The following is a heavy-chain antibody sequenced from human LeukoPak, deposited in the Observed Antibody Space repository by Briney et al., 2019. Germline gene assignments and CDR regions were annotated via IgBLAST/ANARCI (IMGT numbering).Heavy chain of an antibody. J-gene: IGHJ5*02. CDR2: INHSGST. Sequence: SETLSLTCAVYGASFSGYYWSWIRRPPGKGLEWIGEINHSGSTNYNPSLKSRVTISVDTSKKQFSLKLNSVTAADTAVYYCARGARTGYCSSTSCSRWFDPWGQGTLVTVSS. CDR3: ARGARTGYCSSTSCSRWFDP. D-gene: IGHD2-2*01. CDR1: GASFSGYY. V-gene: IGHV4-34*01.